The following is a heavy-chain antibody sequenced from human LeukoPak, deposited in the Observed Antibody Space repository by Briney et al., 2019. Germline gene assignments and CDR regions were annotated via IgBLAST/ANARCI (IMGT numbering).Heavy chain of an antibody. D-gene: IGHD6-13*01. Sequence: SGPTLVNPTQTLTLTCTFSGFSLSTSGVGVGWIRQPPGKALEWLALIYWDDDKRYSPSLKSRLTITKDTSKNQVVLTMTNMDPGDTATYYCAHLEQQRVPAGDYFDYWGQGTLVTVSS. CDR3: AHLEQQRVPAGDYFDY. J-gene: IGHJ4*02. CDR2: IYWDDDK. V-gene: IGHV2-5*02. CDR1: GFSLSTSGVG.